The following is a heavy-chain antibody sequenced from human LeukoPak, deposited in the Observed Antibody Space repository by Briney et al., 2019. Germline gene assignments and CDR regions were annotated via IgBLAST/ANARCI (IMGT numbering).Heavy chain of an antibody. J-gene: IGHJ3*02. Sequence: SETLSLTCTVSGGSISSSSYYWGWIRQPPGKGLEWIGSIYYSGSTYYNPSLKSRVTISVDTSKNQFSLKLSSVTAADTAVYYCARLLHSSGYRGAFDIWGQGTMVTVSS. CDR1: GGSISSSSYY. V-gene: IGHV4-39*01. CDR2: IYYSGST. CDR3: ARLLHSSGYRGAFDI. D-gene: IGHD3-22*01.